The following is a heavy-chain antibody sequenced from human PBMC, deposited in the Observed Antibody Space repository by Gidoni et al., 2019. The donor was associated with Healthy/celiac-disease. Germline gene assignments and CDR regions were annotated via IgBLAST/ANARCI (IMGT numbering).Heavy chain of an antibody. V-gene: IGHV1-46*01. D-gene: IGHD6-19*01. CDR2: INPSGAST. J-gene: IGHJ5*02. CDR1: GYTFTSDY. Sequence: QVQLVQSGAEVKKPGASVKVYCKASGYTFTSDYMHWVRQAPGQGLEWRGIINPSGASTSYAQKFQGRVTMTRDTSTSTVYMELSSLRSEDTAVYYCARGDKVAVAGTWGQGTLVTVSS. CDR3: ARGDKVAVAGT.